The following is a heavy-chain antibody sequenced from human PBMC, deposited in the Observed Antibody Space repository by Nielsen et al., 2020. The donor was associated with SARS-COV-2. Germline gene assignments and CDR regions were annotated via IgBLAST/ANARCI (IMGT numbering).Heavy chain of an antibody. CDR1: GGSISSSNW. CDR2: IYHSGST. D-gene: IGHD2-15*01. J-gene: IGHJ4*02. CDR3: AITLGYCSGGSCYYY. Sequence: SETLSLTCADSGGSISSSNWWSWVRQPPGKGLEWIGEIYHSGSTNYNPSLKSRVTISVDKSKNQFSLKLSSVTAADTAVYYCAITLGYCSGGSCYYYWGQGTLVTVSS. V-gene: IGHV4-4*02.